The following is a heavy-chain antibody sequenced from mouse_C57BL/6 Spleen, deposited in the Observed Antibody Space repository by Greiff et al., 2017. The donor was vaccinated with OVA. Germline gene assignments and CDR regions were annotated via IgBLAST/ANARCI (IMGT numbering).Heavy chain of an antibody. J-gene: IGHJ2*01. CDR1: GYTFTSYW. V-gene: IGHV1-50*01. Sequence: QVQLQQPGAELVKPGASVKLSCKASGYTFTSYWMQWVKQRPGQGLEWIGEIDPSDSYTNYNQKFKGKSTLTVDKSSSTAYMQLSSLTSEDSAVYYCARRGGNSHFDYWGQGTTLTVSS. D-gene: IGHD2-1*01. CDR2: IDPSDSYT. CDR3: ARRGGNSHFDY.